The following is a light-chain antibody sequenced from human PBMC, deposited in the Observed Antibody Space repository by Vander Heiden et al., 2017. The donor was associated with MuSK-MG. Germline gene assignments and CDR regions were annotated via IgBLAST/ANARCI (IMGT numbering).Light chain of an antibody. V-gene: IGKV1-33*01. Sequence: IRMPLSPSSLPAPVGDRVTLPCQASEANSNHLNGYQQKPGKAPELLIYDAANMERGGPSRFSGSGLGRDFTFTISSRQPEDIAAYYCQKHDGSTSYTFGQGTKLEIK. CDR3: QKHDGSTSYT. CDR1: EANSNH. CDR2: DAA. J-gene: IGKJ2*01.